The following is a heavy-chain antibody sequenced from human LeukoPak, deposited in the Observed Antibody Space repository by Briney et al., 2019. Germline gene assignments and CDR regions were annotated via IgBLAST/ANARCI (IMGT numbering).Heavy chain of an antibody. V-gene: IGHV4-34*01. CDR2: INHSGST. CDR3: ARGRAILWD. CDR1: GGSFSGYY. D-gene: IGHD3-10*01. Sequence: KPSETLSLTCAVYGGSFSGYYWSWIRQPPGEGLEWIGEINHSGSTNYNPSLKSRVTISVDTSKNQFSLKLSSVTAADTAVYYCARGRAILWDWGQGTLVTVSS. J-gene: IGHJ4*02.